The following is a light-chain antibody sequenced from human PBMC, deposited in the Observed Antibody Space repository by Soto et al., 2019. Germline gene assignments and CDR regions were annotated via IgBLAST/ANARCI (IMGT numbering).Light chain of an antibody. CDR2: EVS. Sequence: QSALTQPASVSGSPGQSITISCTGTSSDVGGYNYVSWYQQHPGKAPKLMISEVSNRPSGVSNRVSGSKSGNTAALTISGLQAEDEADDYCSSYTSSSSAYVFGTGTKVTVL. J-gene: IGLJ1*01. V-gene: IGLV2-14*01. CDR3: SSYTSSSSAYV. CDR1: SSDVGGYNY.